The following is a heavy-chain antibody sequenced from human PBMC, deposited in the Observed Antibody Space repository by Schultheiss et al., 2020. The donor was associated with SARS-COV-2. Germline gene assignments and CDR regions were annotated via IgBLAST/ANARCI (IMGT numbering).Heavy chain of an antibody. CDR3: AKLTGTSCYSAVDV. V-gene: IGHV3-23*01. D-gene: IGHD2-15*01. J-gene: IGHJ6*02. Sequence: GGSLRLSCAASGFAFSAYGMSWVRQVPGKGLQWVSVIRGSGDRTYYADSVKGRFTISRDISKNTLNLQMSSLRADDTAVYYCAKLTGTSCYSAVDVWGQGTSVTVSS. CDR1: GFAFSAYG. CDR2: IRGSGDRT.